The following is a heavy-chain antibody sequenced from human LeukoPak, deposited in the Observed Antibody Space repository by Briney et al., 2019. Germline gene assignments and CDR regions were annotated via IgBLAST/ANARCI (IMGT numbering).Heavy chain of an antibody. D-gene: IGHD3-10*01. J-gene: IGHJ4*02. CDR1: GFTFTNAW. CDR3: TTDLGLTMIRGVIVY. V-gene: IGHV3-15*01. CDR2: IKSKGGGETI. Sequence: GGSLRLSCAASGFTFTNAWMSWVRQAPGKGLEWVGRIKSKGGGETIDNAAPVKGRFTMSRDDSKATLYLQMNSLKAEDTAVYYCTTDLGLTMIRGVIVYWGQGALVTVSS.